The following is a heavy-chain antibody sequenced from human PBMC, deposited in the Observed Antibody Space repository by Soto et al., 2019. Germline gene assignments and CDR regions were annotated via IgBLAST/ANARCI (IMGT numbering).Heavy chain of an antibody. J-gene: IGHJ6*03. V-gene: IGHV3-48*01. CDR2: ISSSSSTI. CDR1: GFTFSSYS. Sequence: EVQLVESGGGLVQPGGSLRLSCAASGFTFSSYSMNWVRQAPGKGLEWVSYISSSSSTIYYADSGKGRFTISRDNAKNSLDLQMNSLRAEDTAVYYCASLDILTSYYYYYMDVWGKGTPVTVSS. CDR3: ASLDILTSYYYYYMDV. D-gene: IGHD3-9*01.